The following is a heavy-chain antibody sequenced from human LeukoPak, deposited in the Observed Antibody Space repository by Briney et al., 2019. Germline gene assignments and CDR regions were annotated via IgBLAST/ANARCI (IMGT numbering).Heavy chain of an antibody. D-gene: IGHD3-22*01. V-gene: IGHV1-18*01. Sequence: GASVKVSCKASGYTFTSYGISWVRQAPGQGLEWMGWIGAYNGNTNYAQKLQGRVTMTTDTSTSTAYMELRSLRSDDTAVYYCARDHTYYYDSSGYYSRFDYWGQGTLVTVSS. CDR3: ARDHTYYYDSSGYYSRFDY. CDR1: GYTFTSYG. CDR2: IGAYNGNT. J-gene: IGHJ4*02.